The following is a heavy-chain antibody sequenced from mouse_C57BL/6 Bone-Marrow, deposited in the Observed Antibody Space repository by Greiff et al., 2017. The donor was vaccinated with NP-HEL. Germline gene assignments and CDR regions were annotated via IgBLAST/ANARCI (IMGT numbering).Heavy chain of an antibody. J-gene: IGHJ2*01. V-gene: IGHV1-81*01. Sequence: QVQLKESGAELARPGASVKLSCKASGYTFTSYGISWVKQRTGQGLEWIGEIYPRSGNTSYNEKFKGKATLTADKSSSTAYMELRSLTSEDSAVYFCARRRGDYGILSYWGQGTTLTVSS. CDR2: IYPRSGNT. CDR3: ARRRGDYGILSY. D-gene: IGHD2-4*01. CDR1: GYTFTSYG.